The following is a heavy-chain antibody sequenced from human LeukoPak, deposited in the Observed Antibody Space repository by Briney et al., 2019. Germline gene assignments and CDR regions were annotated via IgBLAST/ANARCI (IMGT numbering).Heavy chain of an antibody. Sequence: SETLSLTCTVSGGSISSYYWSWIRQPPGKGPEWIGYIYYSGSTNYNPSLKSRVTISVDTSKNQFSLKLSSVTAADTAVYYCARGKYYYYYGMDVWGQGTTVTVSS. CDR3: ARGKYYYYYGMDV. J-gene: IGHJ6*02. V-gene: IGHV4-59*08. D-gene: IGHD3-10*01. CDR2: IYYSGST. CDR1: GGSISSYY.